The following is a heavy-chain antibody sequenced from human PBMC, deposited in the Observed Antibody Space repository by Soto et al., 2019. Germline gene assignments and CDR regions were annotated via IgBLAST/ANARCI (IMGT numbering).Heavy chain of an antibody. CDR3: ARDLRDYGSGSYYIFDP. Sequence: PSETLSLTCTVSGGSISSGGYYWSWIRQHPGKGLEWIGYIYYSGSTYYNPSLKSRVTISVDTSKNQFSLKLSSVTAADTAVYYCARDLRDYGSGSYYIFDPWGQGTLVTVSS. D-gene: IGHD3-10*01. V-gene: IGHV4-31*03. CDR1: GGSISSGGYY. J-gene: IGHJ5*02. CDR2: IYYSGST.